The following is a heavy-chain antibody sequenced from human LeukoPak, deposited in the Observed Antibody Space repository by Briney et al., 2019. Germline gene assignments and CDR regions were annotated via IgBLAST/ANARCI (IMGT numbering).Heavy chain of an antibody. CDR2: ISGSGGST. V-gene: IGHV3-23*01. J-gene: IGHJ3*02. CDR3: ARDRGFGEGYDAFDI. CDR1: GFTFSSYA. D-gene: IGHD3-10*01. Sequence: GGSLRLSCAASGFTFSSYAMSWVRQAPGKGLEWVSAISGSGGSTYYADSVKGRFTISRDNSKNTLYLQMNSLRAEDTAVYYCARDRGFGEGYDAFDIWGQGTMVTVFS.